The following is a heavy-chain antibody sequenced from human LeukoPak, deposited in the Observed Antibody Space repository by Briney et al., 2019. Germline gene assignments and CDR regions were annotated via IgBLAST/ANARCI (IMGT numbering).Heavy chain of an antibody. V-gene: IGHV3-15*01. CDR2: IKSKPDGGTT. CDR1: GFSFNNVW. D-gene: IGHD2/OR15-2a*01. Sequence: PGGSLRLSCAASGFSFNNVWMSRVRQAPGKGLEWVGHIKSKPDGGTTECAAPVKGRFTISRDDSKNTLYLQMNSLRTEDTAVYYCTSLGATGFYAFDYWGQGTLVTVSS. J-gene: IGHJ4*02. CDR3: TSLGATGFYAFDY.